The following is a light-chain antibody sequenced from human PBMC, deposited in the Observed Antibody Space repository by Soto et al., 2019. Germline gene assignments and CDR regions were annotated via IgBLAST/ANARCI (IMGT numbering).Light chain of an antibody. Sequence: QSALTQPASVSGSPGQSITISCTGTSSDVGGYNYVSWYQQHPGKAPKLMIYEVSNRPSGVSNRFSGSKSGNTASLTISGLQAEDEADYYCSSYTGSSPYGFGTGTKLTVL. V-gene: IGLV2-14*01. CDR3: SSYTGSSPYG. CDR1: SSDVGGYNY. J-gene: IGLJ1*01. CDR2: EVS.